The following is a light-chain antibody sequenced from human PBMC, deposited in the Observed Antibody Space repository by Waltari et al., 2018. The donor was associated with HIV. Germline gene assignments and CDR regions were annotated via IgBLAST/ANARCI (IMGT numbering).Light chain of an antibody. CDR2: DVT. J-gene: IGLJ2*01. V-gene: IGLV2-11*01. CDR3: CSYAGSYDFDVV. CDR1: SSDVGGYNY. Sequence: QSALTQPRSVSGSLGQSVTISCTVISSDVGGYNYVSCYQQHPGKAPKLLIFDVTKRPSGVPERFSGSQSGDTASLTISGLQSEDEADYYCCSYAGSYDFDVVFGGGTNLTVL.